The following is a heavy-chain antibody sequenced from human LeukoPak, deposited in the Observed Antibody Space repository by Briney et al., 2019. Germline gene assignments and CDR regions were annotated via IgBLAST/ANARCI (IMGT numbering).Heavy chain of an antibody. CDR2: ISSNGGST. CDR3: ARGGYYYGSGSYYSN. V-gene: IGHV3-64*01. J-gene: IGHJ4*02. D-gene: IGHD3-10*01. CDR1: GFTFSSYA. Sequence: PGGSVRLSCAASGFTFSSYAMHWVRQAPGKGLEYVSAISSNGGSTYYANSVKGRFTISRDNSKNTLYLQMGSLRAEDMAVYYCARGGYYYGSGSYYSNWGQGTLVTVSS.